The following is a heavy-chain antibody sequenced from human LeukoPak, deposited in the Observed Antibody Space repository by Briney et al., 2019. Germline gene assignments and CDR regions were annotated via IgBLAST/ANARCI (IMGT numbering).Heavy chain of an antibody. CDR3: ARGSWYSSSWYRVGNWFDP. CDR2: INHSGST. J-gene: IGHJ5*02. CDR1: GGSFSGYH. V-gene: IGHV4-34*01. Sequence: PSETLSLTCAVYGGSFSGYHWSWIRQPPGKGLGWIGEINHSGSTNYNPSLKSRVTISVDTSKNQFSLKLSSVTAADTAAYYCARGSWYSSSWYRVGNWFDPWGQGTLVTVSS. D-gene: IGHD6-13*01.